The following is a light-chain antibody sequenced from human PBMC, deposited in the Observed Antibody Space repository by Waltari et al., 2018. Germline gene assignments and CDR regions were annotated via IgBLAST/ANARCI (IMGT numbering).Light chain of an antibody. J-gene: IGKJ2*01. CDR3: QQFYDTPYT. Sequence: IVMTQSPDSLAVSLGERATIHCKSSQSVLHNSNNKDSGVWYQQKPGQRPKLLIYWASTRESGVPDRFSVSGSGTDFTLTISSLQAEDVAIYYCQQFYDTPYTFGQGTKLEIK. CDR2: WAS. CDR1: QSVLHNSNNKDS. V-gene: IGKV4-1*01.